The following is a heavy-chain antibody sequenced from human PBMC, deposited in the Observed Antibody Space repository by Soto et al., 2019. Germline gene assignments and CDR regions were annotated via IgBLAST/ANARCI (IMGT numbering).Heavy chain of an antibody. Sequence: ASVKVSCKASGYTFTNFGISWVRQAPGQGLEWMGWISAYNGNTNYAQKFQGRVTITADESTSTAYMELSSLRSEDTAVYYCARRLVVVAATPGADIDYYYGMDVWGQGTTVTVSS. V-gene: IGHV1-18*01. CDR2: ISAYNGNT. CDR1: GYTFTNFG. CDR3: ARRLVVVAATPGADIDYYYGMDV. D-gene: IGHD2-15*01. J-gene: IGHJ6*02.